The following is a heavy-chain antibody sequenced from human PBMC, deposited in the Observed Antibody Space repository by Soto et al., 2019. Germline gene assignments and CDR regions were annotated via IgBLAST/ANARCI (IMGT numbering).Heavy chain of an antibody. V-gene: IGHV2-5*02. CDR3: ALRRGGGSWDWFDP. D-gene: IGHD3-10*01. CDR1: GFSLSTYAVG. CDR2: IYWDDDK. Sequence: QITLKESGPTLVKPTQTLTLTCTFSGFSLSTYAVGVGWIRQPPGKALEWLALIYWDDDKRYSPSLRIRLTITKATSQNQVVLTMTNMDPVDTATYYCALRRGGGSWDWFDPWGQGTLVTVSS. J-gene: IGHJ5*02.